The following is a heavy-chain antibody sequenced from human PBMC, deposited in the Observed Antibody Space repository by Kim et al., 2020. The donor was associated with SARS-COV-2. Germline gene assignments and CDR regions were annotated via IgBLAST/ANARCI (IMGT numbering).Heavy chain of an antibody. CDR2: IYYSGST. Sequence: SETLSLTCTVSGGSISSYYWSWIRQPPGKGLEWIGYIYYSGSTNYNPSLKSRVTISVDTSKNQFSLKLSSVTAADTAVYYCASFYGSCGGDCSTGGNYFDYWGQGTLVTVSS. CDR3: ASFYGSCGGDCSTGGNYFDY. CDR1: GGSISSYY. V-gene: IGHV4-59*13. D-gene: IGHD2-21*01. J-gene: IGHJ4*02.